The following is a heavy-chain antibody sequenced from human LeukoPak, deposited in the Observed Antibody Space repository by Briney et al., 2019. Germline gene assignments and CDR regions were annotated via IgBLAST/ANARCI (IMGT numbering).Heavy chain of an antibody. V-gene: IGHV3-48*03. J-gene: IGHJ5*02. CDR2: ISASGSTV. CDR1: GFTFRSYE. Sequence: GGSLRLSCAASGFTFRSYEMNWVRRAPGKGLEWVSYISASGSTVYYADSVKGRFTVSRDNSKNTLYLQMSSLRAEDTAVYYCGGDRINIPGRNENWFDPWGQGTLVTVSS. CDR3: GGDRINIPGRNENWFDP. D-gene: IGHD2-2*01.